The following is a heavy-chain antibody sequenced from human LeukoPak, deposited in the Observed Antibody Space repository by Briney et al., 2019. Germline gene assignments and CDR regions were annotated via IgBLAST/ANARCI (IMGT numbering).Heavy chain of an antibody. D-gene: IGHD6-19*01. J-gene: IGHJ4*02. V-gene: IGHV1-58*01. CDR1: GFTFTSSA. CDR2: IVVGSGNT. CDR3: AADRSSGWNGGDY. Sequence: SVKVSCKASGFTFTSSAVQWVRQARGQRLEWIGWIVVGSGNTNYAQKFQERVTITRDMSTSTAYMELCSLRSEDTAVYYCAADRSSGWNGGDYWGQGTLVTVSS.